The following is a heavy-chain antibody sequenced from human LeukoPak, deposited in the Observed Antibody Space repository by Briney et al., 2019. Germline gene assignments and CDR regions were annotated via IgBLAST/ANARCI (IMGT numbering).Heavy chain of an antibody. Sequence: GGSLRLSCAASGFTFSSYGMHWVRQAPGKGLEWVAVISYDGSNKYYADSVKGRFTISRDNSKNTLYLQMNSLRAEDTAVYYCAKCGLDCSGGSCYSYYYYMDVWGKGTTVTASS. CDR1: GFTFSSYG. CDR3: AKCGLDCSGGSCYSYYYYMDV. D-gene: IGHD2-15*01. V-gene: IGHV3-30*18. CDR2: ISYDGSNK. J-gene: IGHJ6*03.